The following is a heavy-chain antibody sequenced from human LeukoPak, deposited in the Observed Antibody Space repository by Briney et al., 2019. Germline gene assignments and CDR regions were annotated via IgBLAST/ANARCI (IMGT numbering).Heavy chain of an antibody. CDR2: IRYDGSNK. CDR3: AKDLYSSVRHYFDY. CDR1: GFTVSSNY. J-gene: IGHJ4*02. V-gene: IGHV3-30*02. D-gene: IGHD6-19*01. Sequence: GGSLRLSCAASGFTVSSNYMSWVRQAPGKGLEWVAFIRYDGSNKYYADSVKGRFTISRDNSKNTLYLQMNSLRAEDTAVYYCAKDLYSSVRHYFDYWGQGTLVTVSS.